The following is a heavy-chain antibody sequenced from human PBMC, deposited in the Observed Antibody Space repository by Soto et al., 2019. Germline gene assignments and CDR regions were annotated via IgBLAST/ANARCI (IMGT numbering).Heavy chain of an antibody. V-gene: IGHV1-8*01. J-gene: IGHJ3*02. CDR1: GYTFTIYV. D-gene: IGHD3-3*01. CDR2: MNPNSGNT. Sequence: ASVKVSCKASGYTFTIYVINWVRQATGQGLEWMGWMNPNSGNTGYAQKFQGRVTMTRNTSISTAYMELSSLRSEDTAVYYCASPARNYDFWSGYSFDIVGQGTMVTVSS. CDR3: ASPARNYDFWSGYSFDI.